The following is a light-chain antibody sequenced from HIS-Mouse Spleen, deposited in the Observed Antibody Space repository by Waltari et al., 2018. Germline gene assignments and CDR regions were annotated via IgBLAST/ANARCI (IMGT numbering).Light chain of an antibody. CDR3: SSYAGSNNLV. CDR2: EVS. Sequence: QSALTQPPSASGSPGPSVTIPCTGTSSDVGGYHYVPWYQQHPGKAPKPMIYEVSKRPSGVPDRFSGSKSGNTASLTVSGLQAEDEADYYCSSYAGSNNLVFGGGTKLTVL. CDR1: SSDVGGYHY. J-gene: IGLJ2*01. V-gene: IGLV2-8*01.